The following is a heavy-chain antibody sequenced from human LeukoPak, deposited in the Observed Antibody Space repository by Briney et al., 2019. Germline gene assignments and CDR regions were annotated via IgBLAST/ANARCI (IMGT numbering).Heavy chain of an antibody. CDR3: ARDNLAAAGSFDY. CDR1: GYTFTGYY. Sequence: GASVKVSCKASGYTFTGYYMHWVRQAPGQGLEWMGWINPNSGGTNYAQKFQGRVTMTRDTSISTAYMELSRLRSDDTAVYYCARDNLAAAGSFDYWGQGTLVTVSS. V-gene: IGHV1-2*02. J-gene: IGHJ4*02. CDR2: INPNSGGT. D-gene: IGHD6-13*01.